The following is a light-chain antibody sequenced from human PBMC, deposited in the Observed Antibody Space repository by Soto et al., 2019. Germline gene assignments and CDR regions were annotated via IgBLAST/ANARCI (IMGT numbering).Light chain of an antibody. Sequence: SVLTQPRSVSGSPGQSVTISCTGTSGDVGGYNYVSWYQQHPGKAPKLMIYDVSKQPSGVPDRFSGSKSGNTASLTISGLQAEDEADYYCCSYAGSYVFGTGTKVTVL. CDR2: DVS. V-gene: IGLV2-11*01. CDR1: SGDVGGYNY. CDR3: CSYAGSYV. J-gene: IGLJ1*01.